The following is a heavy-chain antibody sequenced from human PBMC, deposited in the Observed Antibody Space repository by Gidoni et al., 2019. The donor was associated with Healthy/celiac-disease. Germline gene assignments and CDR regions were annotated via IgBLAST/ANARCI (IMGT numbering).Heavy chain of an antibody. J-gene: IGHJ6*02. CDR2: IWYDGSNK. V-gene: IGHV3-33*01. CDR3: ARDPAPRSVYYYYYGMDV. CDR1: GFTFSSYG. D-gene: IGHD2-15*01. Sequence: QVQLVESGGGVVQPGRSLRLSCAASGFTFSSYGMHWVRQAPGKGLEWVAVIWYDGSNKYYADSEKGRFTISRDNSKNTLYLQMNSLRAEDTAVYYCARDPAPRSVYYYYYGMDVWGQGTTVTVSS.